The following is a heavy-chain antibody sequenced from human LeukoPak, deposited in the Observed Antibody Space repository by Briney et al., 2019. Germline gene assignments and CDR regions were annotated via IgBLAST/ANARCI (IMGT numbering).Heavy chain of an antibody. D-gene: IGHD6-13*01. J-gene: IGHJ4*02. V-gene: IGHV3-30-3*01. Sequence: PGGSLRLSCAASGFTFSSYAMHWVRQAPGKGLEWVAVISYDGSNKYYADSVKGRFTNSRDNSKNTLYLQMNSLRAEDTAVYYCAREGGQQQLDYWGQGTLVTVSS. CDR2: ISYDGSNK. CDR1: GFTFSSYA. CDR3: AREGGQQQLDY.